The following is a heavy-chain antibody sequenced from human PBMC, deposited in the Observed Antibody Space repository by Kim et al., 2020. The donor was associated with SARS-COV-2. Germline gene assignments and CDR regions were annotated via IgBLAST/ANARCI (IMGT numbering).Heavy chain of an antibody. CDR3: AKDHPSSVWPTFDS. CDR2: VNNNNNP. Sequence: GGSLRLSWAASGFTFSRRAMSWVRQVPGKGLEWIASVNNNNNPYYADSVKGRFTVSRDITKDTLYLQMNSLRADDTALYYCAKDHPSSVWPTFDSWGQGT. CDR1: GFTFSRRA. J-gene: IGHJ4*02. D-gene: IGHD3-22*01. V-gene: IGHV3-23*05.